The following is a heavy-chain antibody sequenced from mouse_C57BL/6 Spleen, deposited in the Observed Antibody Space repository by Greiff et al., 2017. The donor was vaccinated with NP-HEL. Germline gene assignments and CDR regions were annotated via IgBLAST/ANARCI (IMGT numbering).Heavy chain of an antibody. CDR3: ARSNYSNSGYFDV. Sequence: VQLQQSGPELVKPGASVKLSCKASGYAFSSSWMNWVKQRPGKGLEWIGRIYPGDGDTNYNGKFKGKATLTADKSSSTAYMQLSSLTSEDSAVYFCARSNYSNSGYFDVWGTGTTVTVSS. CDR2: IYPGDGDT. CDR1: GYAFSSSW. D-gene: IGHD2-5*01. J-gene: IGHJ1*03. V-gene: IGHV1-82*01.